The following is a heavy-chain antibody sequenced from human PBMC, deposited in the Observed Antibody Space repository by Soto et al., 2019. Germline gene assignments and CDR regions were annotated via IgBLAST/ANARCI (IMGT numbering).Heavy chain of an antibody. Sequence: QVQLQESGPGLVKPSGTLSLTCAVSGGSISSSNWWSWVRQPPGKGLEWIGEIYHSGSTNYHPSLKIGVTISVDKSKTQFSLKLSSVTAVHSAVYYCARVVGGYYYGMDVWGQGTTVSVSS. V-gene: IGHV4-4*02. J-gene: IGHJ6*02. CDR1: GGSISSSNW. D-gene: IGHD2-2*01. CDR3: ARVVGGYYYGMDV. CDR2: IYHSGST.